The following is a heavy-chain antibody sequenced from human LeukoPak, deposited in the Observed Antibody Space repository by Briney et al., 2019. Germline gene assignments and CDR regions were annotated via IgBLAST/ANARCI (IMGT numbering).Heavy chain of an antibody. D-gene: IGHD2-15*01. Sequence: GGSLRLSCAASGFIVSSNYMSWVRQAPGKGLEWVSILYSGGSTYYADSVKGRFTISRDNSKNTLYLQMNSLRAEDTAVYYCAKGDILDYWGQGTLVTVSP. J-gene: IGHJ4*02. CDR3: AKGDILDY. CDR1: GFIVSSNY. CDR2: LYSGGST. V-gene: IGHV3-53*01.